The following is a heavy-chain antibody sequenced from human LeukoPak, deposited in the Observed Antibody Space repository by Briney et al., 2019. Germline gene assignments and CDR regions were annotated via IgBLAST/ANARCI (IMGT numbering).Heavy chain of an antibody. CDR2: ISPDGGST. J-gene: IGHJ3*02. D-gene: IGHD1-26*01. CDR1: GFTLSSHW. Sequence: GGSLRLSCVASGFTLSSHWMHWLRLAPGKGLVWVSRISPDGGSTAYADSVKGRCTISRDNARNTLYLQMGSLRAEDTAVYYCARGGRPPEALGDTFDIWGQGTLVTVSS. CDR3: ARGGRPPEALGDTFDI. V-gene: IGHV3-74*01.